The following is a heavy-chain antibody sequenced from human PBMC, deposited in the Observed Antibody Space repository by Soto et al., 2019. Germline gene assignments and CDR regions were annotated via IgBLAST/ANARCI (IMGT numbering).Heavy chain of an antibody. J-gene: IGHJ4*02. D-gene: IGHD3-22*01. CDR3: ARGAIVVITSPLFDY. Sequence: QVQLQESGPGLVKPSQTLSLTCTVSGASISSAEYYWSWVRQHPGKGLEWLAYIHYTGSTYYNPSLKSRLTISIDTSKSQFSLKLSSVTAADTAVYYCARGAIVVITSPLFDYWGQGTLVTVSS. CDR1: GASISSAEYY. CDR2: IHYTGST. V-gene: IGHV4-31*03.